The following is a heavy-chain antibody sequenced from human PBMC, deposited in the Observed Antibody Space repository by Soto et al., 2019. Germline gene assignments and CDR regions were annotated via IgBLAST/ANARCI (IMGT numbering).Heavy chain of an antibody. J-gene: IGHJ4*02. Sequence: LRLSCAASGFTFSSYAMSWVRQAPGKGLEWVSAISGSGGSTYYADSVKGRFTISRDNSKNTLYLQMNSLRAEDTAVYYCAKRSGITMIASFDYWGQGTLVTVSS. V-gene: IGHV3-23*01. CDR1: GFTFSSYA. CDR2: ISGSGGST. D-gene: IGHD3-22*01. CDR3: AKRSGITMIASFDY.